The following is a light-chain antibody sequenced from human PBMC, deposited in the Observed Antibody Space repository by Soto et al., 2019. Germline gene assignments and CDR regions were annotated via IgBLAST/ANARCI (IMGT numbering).Light chain of an antibody. J-gene: IGKJ3*01. CDR1: QSISSF. CDR3: QQSYSAPLS. CDR2: AAS. V-gene: IGKV1-39*01. Sequence: DIQMTQSPSSLSASVGDRVTITCRASQSISSFLNWYQQKPGKAPNLLIFAASSLQSGVPSRFRGSGSGTDFTLTISSLQPEDFATYYCQQSYSAPLSFGPGTNVDIK.